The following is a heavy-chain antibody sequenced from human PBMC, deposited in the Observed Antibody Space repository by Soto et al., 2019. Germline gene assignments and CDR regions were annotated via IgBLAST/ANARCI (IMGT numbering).Heavy chain of an antibody. CDR1: GGSISSGGYS. Sequence: QLQLQESGSGLVKPSQTLSLNCAVSGGSISSGGYSWSWLRLPPGKGLEWIGYIYHGESTNYNPSPRSRVTMSVARAKNQLSLILKSVTPADTAVYYCARDSRSTTTYGLDVWGQGTTVTVSS. V-gene: IGHV4-30-2*01. D-gene: IGHD4-4*01. CDR3: ARDSRSTTTYGLDV. CDR2: IYHGEST. J-gene: IGHJ6*02.